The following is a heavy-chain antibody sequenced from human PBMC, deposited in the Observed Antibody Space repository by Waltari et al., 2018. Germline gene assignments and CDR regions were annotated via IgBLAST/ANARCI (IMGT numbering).Heavy chain of an antibody. D-gene: IGHD6-19*01. V-gene: IGHV3-30*04. CDR3: ARENRQWLAPEPYYFDY. CDR1: GFVFSTYA. CDR2: LTYDGSTK. Sequence: QVQLVESGGGVVQPGRSLRLSCAASGFVFSTYAMHWVRQAPGNGMEWVAVLTYDGSTKYYTDSLKGRFTISRDNSKNTMYLQMDSLRTDDTAVYYCARENRQWLAPEPYYFDYWGRGTLVTVTS. J-gene: IGHJ4*02.